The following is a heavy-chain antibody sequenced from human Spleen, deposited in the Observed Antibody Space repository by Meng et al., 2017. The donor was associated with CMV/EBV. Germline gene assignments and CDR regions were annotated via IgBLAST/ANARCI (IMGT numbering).Heavy chain of an antibody. CDR2: INPIFGTT. CDR1: GGSFSNYA. Sequence: ASGGSFSNYAMSWMRQAPGQGLEWMGGINPIFGTTNYAQKFQGRVTITTDESTRTAYMELSSLRSEDTAVYYCASEMTAAGTGDFDYWGQGTLVTVSS. J-gene: IGHJ4*02. D-gene: IGHD6-13*01. CDR3: ASEMTAAGTGDFDY. V-gene: IGHV1-69*05.